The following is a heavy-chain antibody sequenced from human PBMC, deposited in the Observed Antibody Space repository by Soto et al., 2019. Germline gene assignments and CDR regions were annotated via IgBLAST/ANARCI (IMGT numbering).Heavy chain of an antibody. CDR2: IIPICGTA. CDR3: ARRISSSWSEFYYYGMDV. V-gene: IGHV1-69*13. CDR1: GGTFSSYA. D-gene: IGHD6-13*01. J-gene: IGHJ6*02. Sequence: ASVKVSCKASGGTFSSYAISWVRQAPGQGLEWMGGIIPICGTANYAQKFQGRVTITADESTSTAYMELSSLRSEDTAVYYCARRISSSWSEFYYYGMDVWGQGTTVTVSS.